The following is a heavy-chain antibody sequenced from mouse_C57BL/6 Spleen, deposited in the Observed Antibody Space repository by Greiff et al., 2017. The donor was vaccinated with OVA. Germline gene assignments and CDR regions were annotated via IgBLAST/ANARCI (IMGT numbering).Heavy chain of an antibody. CDR2: ISSGSSTI. D-gene: IGHD1-1*01. CDR3: ARRYYGSSYAPFDY. CDR1: GFTFSDYG. Sequence: EVHLVESGGGLVKPGGSLKLSCAASGFTFSDYGMHWVRQAPEKGLEWVAYISSGSSTIYYAHTVKGPFTISRDNTKNTLFQQMTSLRSEDTAMYYCARRYYGSSYAPFDYWGQGTTLTVSS. J-gene: IGHJ2*01. V-gene: IGHV5-17*01.